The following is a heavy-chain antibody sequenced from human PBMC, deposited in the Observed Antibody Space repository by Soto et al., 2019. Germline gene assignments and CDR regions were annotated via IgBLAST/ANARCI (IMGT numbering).Heavy chain of an antibody. CDR3: AGTREIPYYHGMDV. D-gene: IGHD2-2*02. CDR2: IIPIFGSA. CDR1: GGTLSSYA. Sequence: QVQLVQSGAEVKKPESSVKVSCKAPGGTLSSYAINWVRQAPGQGLEWMRGIIPIFGSANYAPKFQGRVTISADESTSTAYMEVSSLRSEDTAVYYCAGTREIPYYHGMDVWGHGTTGTVSS. V-gene: IGHV1-69*01. J-gene: IGHJ6*01.